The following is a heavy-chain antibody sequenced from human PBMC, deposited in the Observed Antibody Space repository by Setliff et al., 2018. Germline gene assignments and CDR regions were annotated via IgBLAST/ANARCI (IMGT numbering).Heavy chain of an antibody. Sequence: GSLRLSCAASGFTFNAYAMSWVRQAPGKGLEWVSAITFGSLSRYYADSVKGRFTISRDNSKNTLFLEMNSLRTEDTAVYYCARGHTIGALLRHFDCWGQGTLVTVSS. CDR2: ITFGSLSR. CDR1: GFTFNAYA. V-gene: IGHV3-23*01. CDR3: ARGHTIGALLRHFDC. D-gene: IGHD1-1*01. J-gene: IGHJ4*02.